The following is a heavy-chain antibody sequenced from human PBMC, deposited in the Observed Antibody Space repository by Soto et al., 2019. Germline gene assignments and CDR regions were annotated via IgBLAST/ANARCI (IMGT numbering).Heavy chain of an antibody. CDR3: VRDKVEWGFYYFDY. CDR1: GFTVSSNY. J-gene: IGHJ4*02. V-gene: IGHV3-53*01. CDR2: IYSGGST. Sequence: PGGSLRLSCAASGFTVSSNYMSWVRQAPGKGLEWVSVIYSGGSTYYADSVKGRFTISRDNSKNTLYLQMNSLRAEDTAVYYCVRDKVEWGFYYFDYWGQGTLVTVSS. D-gene: IGHD7-27*01.